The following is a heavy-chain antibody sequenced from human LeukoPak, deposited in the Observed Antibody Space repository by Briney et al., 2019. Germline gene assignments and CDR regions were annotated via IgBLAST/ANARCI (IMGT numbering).Heavy chain of an antibody. CDR2: INPNSGGT. CDR3: ARANTYYYDSSGYSY. V-gene: IGHV1-2*02. J-gene: IGHJ4*02. CDR1: GGTFSSYA. D-gene: IGHD3-22*01. Sequence: ASVKVSCKASGGTFSSYAISWVRQAPGQGLEWMGWINPNSGGTNYAQKFQGRVTMTRDTSISTAYMELSRLRSDDTAVYYCARANTYYYDSSGYSYWGQGTLVTVSS.